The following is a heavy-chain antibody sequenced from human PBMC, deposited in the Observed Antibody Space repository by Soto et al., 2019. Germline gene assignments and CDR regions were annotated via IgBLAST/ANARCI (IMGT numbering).Heavy chain of an antibody. CDR1: GGTFTSYA. Sequence: SVKVSCKASGGTFTSYAISWVRQAPGQGLEWMGGIIPIFGTANYAQKFQGRVTITADESTSTAYMELSSLRSEDTAVYYCASVETQRYYYGMDVWGQGTTVTVSS. CDR3: ASVETQRYYYGMDV. J-gene: IGHJ6*02. CDR2: IIPIFGTA. D-gene: IGHD2-15*01. V-gene: IGHV1-69*13.